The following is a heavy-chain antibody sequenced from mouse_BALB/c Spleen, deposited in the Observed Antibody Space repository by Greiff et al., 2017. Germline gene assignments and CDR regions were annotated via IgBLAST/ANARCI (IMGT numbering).Heavy chain of an antibody. Sequence: EVMLVESGPGLVKPSQSLSLTCTVTGYSITSDYAWNWIRQFPGNKLEWMGYISYSGSTSYNPSLKSRISITRDTSKNQFFLQLNSVTTEDTATYYCARRGELTGTKGYYFDYWGQGTTLTVSS. CDR1: GYSITSDYA. CDR2: ISYSGST. CDR3: ARRGELTGTKGYYFDY. J-gene: IGHJ2*01. V-gene: IGHV3-2*02. D-gene: IGHD4-1*01.